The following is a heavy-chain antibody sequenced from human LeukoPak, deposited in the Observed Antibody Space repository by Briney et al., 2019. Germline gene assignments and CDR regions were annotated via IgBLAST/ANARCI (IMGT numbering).Heavy chain of an antibody. J-gene: IGHJ4*02. D-gene: IGHD6-19*01. CDR2: IYYSGST. Sequence: PETLSLTCTVSGGSISGYYWSWIRQPPGKGLEWIGYIYYSGSTNYNPSLKSRVTISVDTSKNQFSLKLSSVTAADTAVYYCARERVAVAGRTIDYWGQGTLVTVSS. V-gene: IGHV4-59*01. CDR1: GGSISGYY. CDR3: ARERVAVAGRTIDY.